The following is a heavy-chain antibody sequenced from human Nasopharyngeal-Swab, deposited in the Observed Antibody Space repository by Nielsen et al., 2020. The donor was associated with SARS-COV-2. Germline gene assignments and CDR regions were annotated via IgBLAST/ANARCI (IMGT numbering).Heavy chain of an antibody. V-gene: IGHV1-2*02. Sequence: ASVQVSCKASGYTFTGYYMHWVRQAPGQGLEWMGWINPNSGGTNYAQKFQGRVTMTTDTSTSTAYMELRSLRSDDTAVYYCARDGGYDSSGIDAFDIWGQGTMVTVSS. CDR2: INPNSGGT. CDR1: GYTFTGYY. CDR3: ARDGGYDSSGIDAFDI. J-gene: IGHJ3*02. D-gene: IGHD3-22*01.